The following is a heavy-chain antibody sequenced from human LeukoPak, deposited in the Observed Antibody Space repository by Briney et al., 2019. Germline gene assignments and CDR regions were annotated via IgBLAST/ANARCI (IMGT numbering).Heavy chain of an antibody. D-gene: IGHD2-2*01. CDR3: GAVVPAAIRTKDYGMDV. J-gene: IGHJ6*02. V-gene: IGHV4-59*01. CDR2: IYYSGST. CDR1: GGSISSYY. Sequence: SETLSLTCTVSGGSISSYYWSWIRQPPGKGLEWIGYIYYSGSTNYNPSLKSRVTISVDTSKNQFSLKLSSVTAADTAVHYCGAVVPAAIRTKDYGMDVWGQGTTVTVSS.